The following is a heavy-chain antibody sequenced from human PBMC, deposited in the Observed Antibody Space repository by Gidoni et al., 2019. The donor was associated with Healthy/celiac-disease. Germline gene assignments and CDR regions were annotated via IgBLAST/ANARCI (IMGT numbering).Heavy chain of an antibody. V-gene: IGHV4-34*01. J-gene: IGHJ5*02. CDR1: GGSFSGYY. CDR3: ARFAAAWGWFDP. CDR2: INHSGST. Sequence: QAQLQQCGAGLFKPSETLSLTCAAYGGSFSGYYWSWIRQPPGKGLEWIGEINHSGSTNYNPSLKSRVTISVDTSKNQFSLKLSSVTAAAPAVYYCARFAAAWGWFDPWGQRTLVTVSS. D-gene: IGHD7-27*01.